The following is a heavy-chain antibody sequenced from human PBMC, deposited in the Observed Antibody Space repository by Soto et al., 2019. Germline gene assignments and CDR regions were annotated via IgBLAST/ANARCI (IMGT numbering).Heavy chain of an antibody. CDR2: SRDKAHSYTT. Sequence: EVQLVESGGGLVQPGGSLRLSCEVSAFTFSDHFIDWVRQAPGKGLEWVGRSRDKAHSYTTEYAASVKGRFTISRDDSRNSLYLQMNSLKTEDTAVYYCARNLAYGGGYTFDYWDQGTLVTVSS. CDR3: ARNLAYGGGYTFDY. D-gene: IGHD2-21*01. CDR1: AFTFSDHF. V-gene: IGHV3-72*01. J-gene: IGHJ4*02.